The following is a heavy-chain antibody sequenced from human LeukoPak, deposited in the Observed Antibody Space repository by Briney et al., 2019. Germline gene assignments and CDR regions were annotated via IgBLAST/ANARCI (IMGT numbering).Heavy chain of an antibody. V-gene: IGHV3-30*02. D-gene: IGHD3-16*01. CDR1: GFTFSSYG. J-gene: IGHJ4*02. Sequence: GGSLRLSCAASGFTFSSYGMHWVRQAPGKGLEWVAFIRYDESNEYYADSVKGRFTISRDNSKNTLYLQMNSLRADDTAVYYCVKDSSWMGEYYFDYWGQGTLVTVSS. CDR3: VKDSSWMGEYYFDY. CDR2: IRYDESNE.